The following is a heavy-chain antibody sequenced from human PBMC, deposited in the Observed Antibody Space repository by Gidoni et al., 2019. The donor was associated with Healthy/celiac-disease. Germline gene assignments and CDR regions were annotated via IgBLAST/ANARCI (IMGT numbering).Heavy chain of an antibody. D-gene: IGHD6-13*01. CDR3: ARDKGIAAAGTDY. CDR2: IYSGGST. V-gene: IGHV3-66*01. CDR1: GFTVSSNY. Sequence: EVQLVESGGGLVQPGGSLRLSGAASGFTVSSNYMSWVRQAPGKGLEWVSVIYSGGSTYYADSVKGRFTISRDNSKNTLYLQMNSLRAEDTAVYYCARDKGIAAAGTDYWGQGTLVTVSS. J-gene: IGHJ4*02.